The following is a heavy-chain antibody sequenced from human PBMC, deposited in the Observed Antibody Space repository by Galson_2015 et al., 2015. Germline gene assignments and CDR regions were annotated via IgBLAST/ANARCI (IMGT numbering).Heavy chain of an antibody. J-gene: IGHJ6*02. CDR3: ARGGYSYGYAIQHYYYYGMDV. V-gene: IGHV4-34*01. D-gene: IGHD5-18*01. Sequence: SLKSRVTISVDTSKNQFSLKLSSVTAADTAVYYCARGGYSYGYAIQHYYYYGMDVWGQGTTVTVSS.